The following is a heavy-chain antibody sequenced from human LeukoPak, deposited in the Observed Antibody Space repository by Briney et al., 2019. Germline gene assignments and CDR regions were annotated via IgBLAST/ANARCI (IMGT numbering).Heavy chain of an antibody. CDR3: ARHTYCGGDCCSSSPHAYYYYYYMDV. V-gene: IGHV5-51*01. CDR2: IYPGDSDT. CDR1: GYSFTSYW. J-gene: IGHJ6*03. Sequence: GESLKISCKGSGYSFTSYWIGWVRQMPGKGLEWMGIIYPGDSDTRYSPSFQGQVTISADKSISTAYLQWSSLKASDTAMYYCARHTYCGGDCCSSSPHAYYYYYYMDVWGKGTTVTVSS. D-gene: IGHD2-21*02.